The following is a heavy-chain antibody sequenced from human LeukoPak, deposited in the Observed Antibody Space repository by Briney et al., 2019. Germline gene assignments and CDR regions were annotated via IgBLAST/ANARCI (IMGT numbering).Heavy chain of an antibody. Sequence: TSETLSLTCAVSGGSISSGGYSWSWIRPPPEKGLEWIGYIYHSGSTYYNPSHKRRVTTSVGRSKNEFSLKLSSVTAADTAVYYCARAAEVHSLAAGPDNWFDPWGQGTLVTVSS. V-gene: IGHV4-30-2*01. CDR3: ARAAEVHSLAAGPDNWFDP. D-gene: IGHD6-6*01. J-gene: IGHJ5*02. CDR1: GGSISSGGYS. CDR2: IYHSGST.